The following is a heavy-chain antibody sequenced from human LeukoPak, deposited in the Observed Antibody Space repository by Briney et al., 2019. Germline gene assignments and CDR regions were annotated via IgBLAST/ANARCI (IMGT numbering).Heavy chain of an antibody. J-gene: IGHJ4*02. CDR3: ARGVLGGSIVGATRVFDY. Sequence: SETLSLTCTVSGGSISSYYWSWIRQPPGKGLEWIGYIYYSGSTNYNPSLKSRVTISVDTSKSQFSLKLSSVTAADTAVYYCARGVLGGSIVGATRVFDYWGQGTLVTVSS. D-gene: IGHD1-26*01. V-gene: IGHV4-59*01. CDR2: IYYSGST. CDR1: GGSISSYY.